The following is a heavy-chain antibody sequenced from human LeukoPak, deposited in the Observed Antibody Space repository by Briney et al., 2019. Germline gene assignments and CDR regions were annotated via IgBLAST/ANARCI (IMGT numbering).Heavy chain of an antibody. Sequence: SETLSLTCAVYGGSFSGYYWSWIRQPPGKGLEWIGEINHSGNTNYNPSLKSRVTISVDTSKNQFSLKLSSVTATDTAVYYCARGPYDSSRDWGQGTLVTVSS. CDR2: INHSGNT. CDR1: GGSFSGYY. V-gene: IGHV4-34*01. J-gene: IGHJ4*02. D-gene: IGHD3-22*01. CDR3: ARGPYDSSRD.